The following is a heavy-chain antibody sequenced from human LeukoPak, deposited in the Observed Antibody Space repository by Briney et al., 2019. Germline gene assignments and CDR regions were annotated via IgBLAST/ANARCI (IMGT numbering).Heavy chain of an antibody. V-gene: IGHV3-74*01. Sequence: GGSLRLSCAASGFTFSNYGMHWLRQAPGKGLVWVSRIDRDGSNTNYADSVKGRFTISRDNAKNTLYLQMNTLRAEGTAVYYCARDNYILTGYYNAFDIWGQGTLVTVSS. D-gene: IGHD3-9*01. J-gene: IGHJ3*02. CDR2: IDRDGSNT. CDR1: GFTFSNYG. CDR3: ARDNYILTGYYNAFDI.